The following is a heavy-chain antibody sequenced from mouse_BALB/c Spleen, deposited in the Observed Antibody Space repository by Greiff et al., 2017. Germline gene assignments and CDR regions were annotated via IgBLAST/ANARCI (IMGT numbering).Heavy chain of an antibody. D-gene: IGHD4-1*01. J-gene: IGHJ3*01. CDR2: IDPANGNT. CDR1: GFNIKDTY. CDR3: ARALSGTWFAY. V-gene: IGHV14-3*02. Sequence: VHVKQSGAELVKPGASVKLSCTASGFNIKDTYMHWVKQRPEQGLEWIGRIDPANGNTKYDPKFQGKATITADTSSNTAYLQLSSLTSEDTAVYYCARALSGTWFAYWGQGTLVTVSA.